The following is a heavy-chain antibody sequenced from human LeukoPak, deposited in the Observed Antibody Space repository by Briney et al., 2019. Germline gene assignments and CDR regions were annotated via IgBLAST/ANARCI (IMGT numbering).Heavy chain of an antibody. V-gene: IGHV4-34*01. CDR2: INHSGST. J-gene: IGHJ4*02. D-gene: IGHD3-22*01. CDR3: ASGSVSPDYYDSSGYYPLLGY. Sequence: PSETLSLTCAVYGGSFSGYYWSWIRQPPGKGLEWIGEINHSGSTNYNPSLKGRVTISVDTSKNQFSLKLSSVTAADTAVYYCASGSVSPDYYDSSGYYPLLGYWGQGTLVTVSS. CDR1: GGSFSGYY.